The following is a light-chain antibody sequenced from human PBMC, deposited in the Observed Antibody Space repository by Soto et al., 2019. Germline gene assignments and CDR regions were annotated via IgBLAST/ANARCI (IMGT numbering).Light chain of an antibody. Sequence: DIQMTQSPSTLSASIGDSVTITCRASQNVSRWLAWYQQKPGKAPKLLIFKASTLKSGVPSTFRGSGSGTEFTLTITSLQPDDFATYYCQQYESFFWTFGQGTKVEVK. V-gene: IGKV1-5*03. CDR2: KAS. CDR1: QNVSRW. J-gene: IGKJ1*01. CDR3: QQYESFFWT.